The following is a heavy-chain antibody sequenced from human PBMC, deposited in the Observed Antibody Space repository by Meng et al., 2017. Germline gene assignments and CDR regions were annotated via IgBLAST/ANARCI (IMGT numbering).Heavy chain of an antibody. Sequence: GESLKISCAASGFTFSSYGMHWVRQAPGKGLERVAVIWYDGSNKYYADSVKGRFTISRDNSKNTLYLQMSSLRAEDTAVYYCARDGEVKGGTFDYWGQGTLVTVSS. J-gene: IGHJ4*02. CDR2: IWYDGSNK. V-gene: IGHV3-33*01. CDR3: ARDGEVKGGTFDY. CDR1: GFTFSSYG. D-gene: IGHD3-16*01.